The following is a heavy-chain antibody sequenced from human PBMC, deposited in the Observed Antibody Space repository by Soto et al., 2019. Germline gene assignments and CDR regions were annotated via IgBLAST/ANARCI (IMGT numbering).Heavy chain of an antibody. J-gene: IGHJ4*02. CDR3: ARGRTLRSSSVPFDY. D-gene: IGHD6-6*01. CDR2: INHSGST. Sequence: SETLSLTCAVYGGSFSGYYWSWIRQPPGKGLEWIGEINHSGSTNYNPSLKSRVTISVDTSKNQFSLKLSSVTAADTAVYYCARGRTLRSSSVPFDYWRQGTLVPVSS. CDR1: GGSFSGYY. V-gene: IGHV4-34*01.